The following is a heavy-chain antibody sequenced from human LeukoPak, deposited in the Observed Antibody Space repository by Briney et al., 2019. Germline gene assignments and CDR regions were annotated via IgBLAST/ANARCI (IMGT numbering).Heavy chain of an antibody. J-gene: IGHJ6*02. CDR1: GFTFSDYY. D-gene: IGHD1-26*01. Sequence: GGSLRLSCAASGFTFSDYYMSWIRQAPGKGLEWVSYISSSGSTIYYADSVKGRFTISRDNAKNSLFLQMNSLRAEDTAVYFCASRGRGYDYGMDVWGQGTTVTVSS. V-gene: IGHV3-11*01. CDR3: ASRGRGYDYGMDV. CDR2: ISSSGSTI.